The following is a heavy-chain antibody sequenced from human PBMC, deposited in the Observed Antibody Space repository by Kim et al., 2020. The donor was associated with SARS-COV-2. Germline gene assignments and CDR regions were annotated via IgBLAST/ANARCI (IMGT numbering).Heavy chain of an antibody. J-gene: IGHJ4*02. V-gene: IGHV3-21*01. Sequence: DSVQGRFTISRDNAKNSLYLQMNSLRAEDTAVYYCATVPLRFLEWLLDYWGQGTLVTVSS. D-gene: IGHD3-3*01. CDR3: ATVPLRFLEWLLDY.